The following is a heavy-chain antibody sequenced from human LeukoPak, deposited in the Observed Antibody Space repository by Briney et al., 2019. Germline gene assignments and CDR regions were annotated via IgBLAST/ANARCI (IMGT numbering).Heavy chain of an antibody. Sequence: ASVKVSCKASGYTFTSYYMHWVRQAPGQGREWMGWINPNSGGTNYAQKFQGRVTMTRDTSISTAYMELSRLRSDDTAVYYCARWEDCSGGSCYSGGNFDYWGQGPLVPVSS. V-gene: IGHV1-2*02. J-gene: IGHJ4*02. D-gene: IGHD2-15*01. CDR2: INPNSGGT. CDR3: ARWEDCSGGSCYSGGNFDY. CDR1: GYTFTSYY.